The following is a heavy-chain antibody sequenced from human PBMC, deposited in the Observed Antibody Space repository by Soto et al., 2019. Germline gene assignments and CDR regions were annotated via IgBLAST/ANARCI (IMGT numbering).Heavy chain of an antibody. CDR2: ISSSSNYI. CDR1: GFTFSNYA. J-gene: IGHJ4*02. CDR3: ARELNYYDSSGYHSTEGAH. V-gene: IGHV3-21*01. Sequence: EVQLLESGGGLVQPGGSLRLSCGVSGFTFSNYAMSWVRQAPGKGLEWVSSISSSSNYIYYADSVKGRFTISRDNAKNSLYLQINSLRAEDTAVYYCARELNYYDSSGYHSTEGAHWGQGTLVTVSS. D-gene: IGHD3-22*01.